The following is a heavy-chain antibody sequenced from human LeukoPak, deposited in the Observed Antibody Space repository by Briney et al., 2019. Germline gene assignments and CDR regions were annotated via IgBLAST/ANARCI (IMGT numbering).Heavy chain of an antibody. CDR2: ISSSGSTI. J-gene: IGHJ4*02. Sequence: GGTLRLSCAASGFTFSGYYMSWIRQAPGKGLEWVSYISSSGSTIYYADSVKGRFTISRDNAKNSLYLQMNSLRAEDTALYYCAKAGPLLAYCGGDCYFDYWGQGTLVTVSS. V-gene: IGHV3-11*01. CDR1: GFTFSGYY. D-gene: IGHD2-21*02. CDR3: AKAGPLLAYCGGDCYFDY.